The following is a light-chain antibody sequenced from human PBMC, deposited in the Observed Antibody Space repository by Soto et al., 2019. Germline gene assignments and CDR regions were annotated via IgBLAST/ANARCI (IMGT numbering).Light chain of an antibody. V-gene: IGLV1-47*02. CDR2: SDD. Sequence: QSVLTQPPSASGTPGQKVTISCSGASSNIGNNFVSWYQQVPGPAPKLLIYSDDQRPSGVPDRVSGSKSGTSASLAISGLRSEDEADYYCSTWDASLSGRVFGGGTKLTVL. J-gene: IGLJ3*02. CDR3: STWDASLSGRV. CDR1: SSNIGNNF.